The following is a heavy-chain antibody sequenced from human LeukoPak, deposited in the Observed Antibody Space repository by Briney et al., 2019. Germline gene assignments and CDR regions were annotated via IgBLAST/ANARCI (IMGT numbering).Heavy chain of an antibody. CDR2: ISGSGGST. V-gene: IGHV3-23*01. CDR3: AKVPSGYSYGANDY. Sequence: PGGSLRLSCAASGSTFSSYAMSWVRQAPGKGLEWVSAISGSGGSTYYADSVKGRFTISRDNSKNTLYLQMNSLRAEDTAVYYCAKVPSGYSYGANDYWGQGTLVTVSS. CDR1: GSTFSSYA. J-gene: IGHJ4*02. D-gene: IGHD5-18*01.